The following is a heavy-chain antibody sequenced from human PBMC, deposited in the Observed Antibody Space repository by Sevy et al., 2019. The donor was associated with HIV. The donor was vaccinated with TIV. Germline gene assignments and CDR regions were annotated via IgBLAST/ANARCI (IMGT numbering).Heavy chain of an antibody. Sequence: GGSLRLSCAASGFTFSDYYMNWIRQAPGKGLEWVSYISSSGSTIYYADSVKGRFTISRDNAKNSLYLQINSLRAEDTAVYYCARAPYDFWSGPSRYFDLWGRGTLVTVSS. D-gene: IGHD3-3*01. V-gene: IGHV3-11*01. CDR3: ARAPYDFWSGPSRYFDL. J-gene: IGHJ2*01. CDR2: ISSSGSTI. CDR1: GFTFSDYY.